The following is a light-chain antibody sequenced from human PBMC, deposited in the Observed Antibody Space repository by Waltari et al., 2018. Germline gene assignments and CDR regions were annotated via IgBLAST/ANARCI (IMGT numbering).Light chain of an antibody. J-gene: IGKJ2*01. CDR1: QSITRY. CDR2: TTS. V-gene: IGKV1-39*01. CDR3: QQSFNTPRT. Sequence: DIQMTQSPSSLPASLGDSVTITCRASQSITRYLNWYQQKPGKAPKPLIYTTSTLQSDIPSRFSGSGSGTDFTLTISSLQPEDFATYYCQQSFNTPRTFGQGTKLEIK.